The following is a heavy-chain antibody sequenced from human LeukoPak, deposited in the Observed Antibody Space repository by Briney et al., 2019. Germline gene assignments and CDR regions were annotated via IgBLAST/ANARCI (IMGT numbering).Heavy chain of an antibody. J-gene: IGHJ4*02. CDR2: INPNSGGT. D-gene: IGHD6-6*01. Sequence: ASVKVSCKASGYTFTSYDINWVRQATGQGLEWMGWINPNSGGTNYAQKFQGRVTMTRDTSISTAYMELSRLRSDDTAVYYCARDPGEYSSSSAPDYWGQGTLVTVSS. CDR1: GYTFTSYD. CDR3: ARDPGEYSSSSAPDY. V-gene: IGHV1-2*02.